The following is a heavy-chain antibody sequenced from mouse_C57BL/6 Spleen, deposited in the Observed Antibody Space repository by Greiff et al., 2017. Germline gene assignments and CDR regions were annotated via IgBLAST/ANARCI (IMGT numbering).Heavy chain of an antibody. CDR2: INPNNGGT. V-gene: IGHV1-22*01. CDR3: ARDGNYWYFEV. Sequence: VQLQQSGPELVKPGASVTMSCKASGYTFTDYNMHWVKPSHGKSLEWIGYINPNNGGTSYNQKFKGKATLTVNKSYSTAYMERRSLTSEDAAVYYCARDGNYWYFEVWGTGTTVTVSS. CDR1: GYTFTDYN. J-gene: IGHJ1*03. D-gene: IGHD2-3*01.